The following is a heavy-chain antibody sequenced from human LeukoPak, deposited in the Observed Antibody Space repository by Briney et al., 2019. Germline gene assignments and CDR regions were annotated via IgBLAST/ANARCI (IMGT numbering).Heavy chain of an antibody. Sequence: SETLSLTCAVYGGSFSGYYWSWIRQPPGKGLEWIGEINHSGSTNYNPSLKSRVTISVDTSKNQFSLKLSSVTAADTAVYYCARGGYNWNYNANWFDPWGQGTLVTVSS. CDR3: ARGGYNWNYNANWFDP. CDR1: GGSFSGYY. V-gene: IGHV4-34*01. J-gene: IGHJ5*02. D-gene: IGHD1-7*01. CDR2: INHSGST.